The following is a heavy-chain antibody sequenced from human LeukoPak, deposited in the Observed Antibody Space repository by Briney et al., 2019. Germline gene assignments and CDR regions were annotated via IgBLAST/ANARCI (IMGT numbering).Heavy chain of an antibody. D-gene: IGHD2-2*01. CDR3: AKDGDIVVVPAAIDY. CDR2: ISGSGGST. CDR1: GFTVSSNY. J-gene: IGHJ4*02. V-gene: IGHV3-23*01. Sequence: GGSLRLSCAASGFTVSSNYMSWVRQAPGKGLEWVSAISGSGGSTYYADSVKGRFTISRDNSKNTLYLQMNSLRAEDTAVYYCAKDGDIVVVPAAIDYWGQGTLVTVSS.